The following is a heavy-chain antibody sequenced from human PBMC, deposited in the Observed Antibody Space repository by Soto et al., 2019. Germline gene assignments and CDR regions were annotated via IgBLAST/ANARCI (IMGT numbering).Heavy chain of an antibody. J-gene: IGHJ6*02. Sequence: PSETLSLTCTASAGSISTYYWSWIRQPAGKGLAWIGRIYTLGSTNYTPSLQSRAIMSVDASKNQFSLKLSPVTAAHTPVHYAARGGCGSGSYRCGVDVWGQGTPVTVSS. D-gene: IGHD3-10*01. CDR3: ARGGCGSGSYRCGVDV. CDR1: AGSISTYY. V-gene: IGHV4-4*07. CDR2: IYTLGST.